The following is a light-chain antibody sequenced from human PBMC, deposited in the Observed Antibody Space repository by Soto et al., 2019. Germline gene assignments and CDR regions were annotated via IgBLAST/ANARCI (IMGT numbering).Light chain of an antibody. CDR2: EVS. Sequence: QSALTQPPSASGSPGQSVTISCTGTSSDVGGYNYVSWYQQHPGKAPKLMIYEVSKRPSGVPDRFSGSKSGNTASLTVSGLQAEDEAEYYSSSYAGSNHLWVFGGGTKVTV. V-gene: IGLV2-8*01. CDR1: SSDVGGYNY. J-gene: IGLJ3*02. CDR3: SSYAGSNHLWV.